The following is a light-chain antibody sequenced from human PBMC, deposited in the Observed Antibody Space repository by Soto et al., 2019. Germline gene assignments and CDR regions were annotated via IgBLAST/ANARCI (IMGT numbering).Light chain of an antibody. CDR2: GAS. J-gene: IGKJ2*01. V-gene: IGKV3-15*01. CDR3: QQYCNWPYT. CDR1: QSISSN. Sequence: EIMMTQSPATLSVSPGERATLSCWSSQSISSNLAWYQHKRCQAPRLLFYGASTRTTGVPARFSGSGSGTGFTLTISSLQSEDFAIYYCQQYCNWPYTFGQGTKLEIK.